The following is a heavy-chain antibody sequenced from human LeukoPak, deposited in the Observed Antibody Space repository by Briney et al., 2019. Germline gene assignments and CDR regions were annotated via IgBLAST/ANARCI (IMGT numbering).Heavy chain of an antibody. Sequence: GGSLRLSCAVSGFTFSNAWMNWVRQAPGKGLEWVGRIKSKPGGGTTDYAAPVKGRFTISRDDSKNMVYLQMNSLTTEDTAVYYCTTYYYDSSGHPYFGYWGQGTLVTVSS. CDR2: IKSKPGGGTT. CDR1: GFTFSNAW. V-gene: IGHV3-15*07. CDR3: TTYYYDSSGHPYFGY. J-gene: IGHJ4*02. D-gene: IGHD3-22*01.